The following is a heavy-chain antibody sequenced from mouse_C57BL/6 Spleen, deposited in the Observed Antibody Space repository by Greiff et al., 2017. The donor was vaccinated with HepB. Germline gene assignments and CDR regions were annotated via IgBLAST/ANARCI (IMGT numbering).Heavy chain of an antibody. CDR3: AILYGSGAMDY. Sequence: VKLMESGAELVKPGASVKLSCKASGYTFTSYWMHWVKQRPGQGLEWIGMIHPNSGSTNYNEKFKSKATLTVDKSSSTAYMQLSSLTSEDSAVYYCAILYGSGAMDYWGQGTSVTVSS. V-gene: IGHV1-64*01. J-gene: IGHJ4*01. CDR1: GYTFTSYW. D-gene: IGHD1-1*01. CDR2: IHPNSGST.